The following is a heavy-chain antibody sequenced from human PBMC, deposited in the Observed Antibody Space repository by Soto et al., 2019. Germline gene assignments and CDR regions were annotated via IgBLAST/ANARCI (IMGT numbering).Heavy chain of an antibody. CDR1: GGSVTSDEDY. CDR3: ATESGSTYGYFDH. J-gene: IGHJ4*02. V-gene: IGHV4-30-4*01. CDR2: ISNSGST. Sequence: SETLSLTCTVSGGSVTSDEDYWTWIRQSPGKGLEWIGYISNSGSTGYNPSLKTRPSMSVDRSKNQFTLRLTSVTAADTAVYFCATESGSTYGYFDHWGQGTQVTVSS. D-gene: IGHD5-18*01.